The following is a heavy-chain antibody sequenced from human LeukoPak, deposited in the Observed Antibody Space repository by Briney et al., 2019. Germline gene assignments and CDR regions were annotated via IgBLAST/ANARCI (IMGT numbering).Heavy chain of an antibody. CDR3: ATADKWEPLDY. D-gene: IGHD1-26*01. CDR2: FDPEDGES. J-gene: IGHJ4*02. V-gene: IGHV1-24*01. Sequence: ASVKVSCKVSGASLSEISIHWVRQAPGQWLEWMGGFDPEDGESIFAQRFQGRFSMTEDTSTDTAYMELRSLRPEDTAVYYCATADKWEPLDYWGQGTLVTVSS. CDR1: GASLSEIS.